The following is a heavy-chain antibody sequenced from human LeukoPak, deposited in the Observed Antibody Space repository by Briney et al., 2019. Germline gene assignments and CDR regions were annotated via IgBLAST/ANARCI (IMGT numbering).Heavy chain of an antibody. CDR1: GFTVSSNF. CDR3: ARGAAAGTMEYYYFDY. Sequence: PGGSLRLSCAASGFTVSSNFMSWVRQAPGKGLEGVSVIYSGGSTYYSDSVTGRFTISRDNSKNTLYLQMSSLRAEDTAVYYCARGAAAGTMEYYYFDYWGQGTLVTVSS. J-gene: IGHJ4*02. CDR2: IYSGGST. D-gene: IGHD6-13*01. V-gene: IGHV3-53*01.